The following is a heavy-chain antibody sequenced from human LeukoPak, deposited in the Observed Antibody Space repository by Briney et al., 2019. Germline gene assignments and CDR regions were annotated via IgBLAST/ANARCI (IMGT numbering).Heavy chain of an antibody. Sequence: GESLKISCKGSGYSFISYWIGWVRQMPGKGLEWMGIIYPSDSDTRYSPSFQGQVTISADKSNSTAYLQWSSLKASDTAMYYCARTTTPGYCSGGSCHYYGMDVWGQGTTVTVSS. CDR3: ARTTTPGYCSGGSCHYYGMDV. J-gene: IGHJ6*02. CDR1: GYSFISYW. CDR2: IYPSDSDT. D-gene: IGHD2-15*01. V-gene: IGHV5-51*01.